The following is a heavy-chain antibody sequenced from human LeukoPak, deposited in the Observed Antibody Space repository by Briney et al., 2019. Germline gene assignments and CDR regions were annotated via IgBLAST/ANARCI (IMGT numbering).Heavy chain of an antibody. Sequence: GGSLRLSCAASGFTFSTYSMNWVRQAPGKGLEWVSSITSSSGYIYSADSVKGRFTISRDNAKNSLYLQMNSLRAEDTAVYYCARTRAYCGGDCYNYFDYWGQGTLVTVSS. CDR2: ITSSSGYI. CDR3: ARTRAYCGGDCYNYFDY. V-gene: IGHV3-21*01. D-gene: IGHD2-21*02. CDR1: GFTFSTYS. J-gene: IGHJ4*02.